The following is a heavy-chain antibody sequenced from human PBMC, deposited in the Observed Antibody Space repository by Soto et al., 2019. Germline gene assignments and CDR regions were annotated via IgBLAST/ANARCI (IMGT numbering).Heavy chain of an antibody. V-gene: IGHV4-31*03. CDR3: ARGLTTLYYFDS. D-gene: IGHD1-1*01. CDR1: GGSIIRSVYY. J-gene: IGHJ4*02. CDR2: IYYAGST. Sequence: QVQLQESGPGLVKSSQTLSLTCSVSGGSIIRSVYYWTWLRQHPGKGLEWIGHIYYAGSTYSNPSLKSRLSMSLDTSKNQFSLKLTSVTAADTAVYYCARGLTTLYYFDSWGQGTLVRVSS.